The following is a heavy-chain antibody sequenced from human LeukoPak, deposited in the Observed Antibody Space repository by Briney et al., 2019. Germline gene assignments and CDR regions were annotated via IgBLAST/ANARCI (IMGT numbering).Heavy chain of an antibody. Sequence: PGGSLRLSCVASGFTFSSYGMNWVRQAPGKGLEWVSGIRSSGAITYYADSVKGRFTISRDNSKNTMYLQMNSLRAEDTAVYYCAREILLDYWGQGTLVTVSS. CDR3: AREILLDY. V-gene: IGHV3-23*01. J-gene: IGHJ4*02. CDR2: IRSSGAIT. CDR1: GFTFSSYG. D-gene: IGHD2/OR15-2a*01.